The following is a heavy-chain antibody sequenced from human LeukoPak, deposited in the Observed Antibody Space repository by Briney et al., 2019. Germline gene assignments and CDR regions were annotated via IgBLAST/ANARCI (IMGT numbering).Heavy chain of an antibody. Sequence: SETLSLTCTVSGGSISSGGYYWSWIRQPPGKGLEWIGYIYHSGSTYYNPSLKSRVTISVDTSKNQFSLKLSSVTAADTAVYYCARDSVTAPARWGQGTLVTVSS. V-gene: IGHV4-30-2*05. J-gene: IGHJ4*02. CDR3: ARDSVTAPAR. CDR1: GGSISSGGYY. CDR2: IYHSGST. D-gene: IGHD4-17*01.